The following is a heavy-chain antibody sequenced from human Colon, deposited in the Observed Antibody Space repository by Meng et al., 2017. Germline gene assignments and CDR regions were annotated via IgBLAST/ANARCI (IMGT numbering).Heavy chain of an antibody. J-gene: IGHJ5*02. CDR3: ARAIAAAGSNWFDL. Sequence: QMHLVQSEAEVAKPGAAVKVSFQACVYIFTNYDTNWVRQATGQGLEWMGWMNPNSGNTGYAQKFQGRVTMTRNASISTAYMELSSLRSDDTAVYYCARAIAAAGSNWFDLWGQGTLVTVSS. D-gene: IGHD6-13*01. CDR2: MNPNSGNT. V-gene: IGHV1-8*01. CDR1: VYIFTNYD.